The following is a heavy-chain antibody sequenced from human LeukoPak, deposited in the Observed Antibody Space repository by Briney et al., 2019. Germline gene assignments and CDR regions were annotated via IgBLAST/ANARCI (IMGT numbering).Heavy chain of an antibody. D-gene: IGHD6-19*01. CDR1: GYIITKFG. V-gene: IGHV1-18*01. Sequence: ASVRVSCKVSGYIITKFGFSWVRQAPGQGLEWVGWVSGYNGNTNYAEKFHRRVIMTTDTATSTVYMELKSLTADDTAVYFCAITGYGSDWYAKSWGPRTLVVVSA. CDR2: VSGYNGNT. CDR3: AITGYGSDWYAKS. J-gene: IGHJ4*02.